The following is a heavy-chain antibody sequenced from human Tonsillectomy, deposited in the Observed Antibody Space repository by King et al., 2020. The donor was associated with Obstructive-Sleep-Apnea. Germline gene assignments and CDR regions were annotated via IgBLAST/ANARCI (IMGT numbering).Heavy chain of an antibody. D-gene: IGHD3-16*01. V-gene: IGHV3-30*18. CDR3: AKDPYVCGTTYYLDH. J-gene: IGHJ4*02. CDR1: GFVFSDYG. Sequence: VQLVESGGGVVQPGRSLRLSCAASGFVFSDYGMHWVRQAPGKGLEWVAVISYDGTYKYFGDSVKGRFTISRDNSKNTVYLQMNSLRAEDTAVYYCAKDPYVCGTTYYLDHWGQGTLVTVSS. CDR2: ISYDGTYK.